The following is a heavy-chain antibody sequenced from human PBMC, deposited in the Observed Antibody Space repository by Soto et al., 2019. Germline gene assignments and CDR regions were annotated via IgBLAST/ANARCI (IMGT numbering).Heavy chain of an antibody. Sequence: QVQLQESGPGLVKPSQTLSLTCTVSGGSISSGGYYWSWIRQHPGKGLEWIGYIYYSGSTYYNPSLKSRVTISVDTYKNQFSLKLSSVTDADTAVYYCASGTTGTTFGSRDDAFDIWGQGPMVTVSS. CDR2: IYYSGST. V-gene: IGHV4-31*03. CDR3: ASGTTGTTFGSRDDAFDI. CDR1: GGSISSGGYY. D-gene: IGHD1-7*01. J-gene: IGHJ3*02.